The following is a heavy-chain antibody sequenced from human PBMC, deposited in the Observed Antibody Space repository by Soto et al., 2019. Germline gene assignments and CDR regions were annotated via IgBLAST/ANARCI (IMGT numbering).Heavy chain of an antibody. J-gene: IGHJ6*02. CDR3: ARLYYDILTGYYDGYYYYGMDV. CDR1: GFTFSSYS. Sequence: GGSLRLSCAASGFTFSSYSMNWVRQAPGKGLEWVSSISSSSSYIYYADSVKGRFTISRDNAKNSLYLQMNSLRAEDTAVYYCARLYYDILTGYYDGYYYYGMDVWGQGTTVTVSS. D-gene: IGHD3-9*01. CDR2: ISSSSSYI. V-gene: IGHV3-21*01.